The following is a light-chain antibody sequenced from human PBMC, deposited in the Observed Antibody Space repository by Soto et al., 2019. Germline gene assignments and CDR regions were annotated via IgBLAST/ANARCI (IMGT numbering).Light chain of an antibody. CDR2: DAS. CDR3: QHYNSYSEA. V-gene: IGKV1-5*01. Sequence: DIQVTQSPSSLSASVGDRVTIACRASQTISFSLAWYQQKPGKAPKLLIYDASTLQSGVPSRFSGSGSGTEFTLTISSLQPDDFATYYCQHYNSYSEAFGQGTKVDI. J-gene: IGKJ1*01. CDR1: QTISFS.